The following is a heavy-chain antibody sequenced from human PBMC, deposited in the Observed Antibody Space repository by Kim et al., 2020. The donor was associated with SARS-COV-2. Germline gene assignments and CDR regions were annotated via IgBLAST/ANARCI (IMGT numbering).Heavy chain of an antibody. Sequence: GGSLRLSCAASGFTFSSYWMSWVRQAPGKGLEWVANIKQDGSEKYYVDSVKGRFTISRDNAKNSLYLQMNSLRAEDTAVYYCARADGYNCWQGRNFDYRGQGTLVTVSS. CDR3: ARADGYNCWQGRNFDY. CDR1: GFTFSSYW. V-gene: IGHV3-7*04. D-gene: IGHD5-12*01. J-gene: IGHJ4*02. CDR2: IKQDGSEK.